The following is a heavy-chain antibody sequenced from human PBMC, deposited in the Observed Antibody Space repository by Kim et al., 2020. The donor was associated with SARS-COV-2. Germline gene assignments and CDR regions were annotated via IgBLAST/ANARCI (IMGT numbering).Heavy chain of an antibody. V-gene: IGHV4-34*01. CDR3: ARGERFGSSYLFDY. D-gene: IGHD6-6*01. J-gene: IGHJ4*02. CDR1: GGSFSGYY. Sequence: SETLSLTCAVYGGSFSGYYWSWIRQPPGKGLEWIGEINHSGSTNYNPSLKSRVTISVDTSKNQFSLKLSSVTAADTAVYYCARGERFGSSYLFDYWGQGTLVTVSS. CDR2: INHSGST.